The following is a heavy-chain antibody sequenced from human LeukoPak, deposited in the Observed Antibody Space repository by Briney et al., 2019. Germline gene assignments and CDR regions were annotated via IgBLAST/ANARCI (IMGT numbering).Heavy chain of an antibody. Sequence: SVKVSCKASGGTFSSYAISWVRQAPGQGLEWMGRIIPILGIANYAQKFQGRVTITADKSTSTAYMELSSLRSEDTAVYYCARRYCSGGSCYSHFDYWGQGTLVTVSS. V-gene: IGHV1-69*04. CDR3: ARRYCSGGSCYSHFDY. J-gene: IGHJ4*02. CDR2: IIPILGIA. D-gene: IGHD2-15*01. CDR1: GGTFSSYA.